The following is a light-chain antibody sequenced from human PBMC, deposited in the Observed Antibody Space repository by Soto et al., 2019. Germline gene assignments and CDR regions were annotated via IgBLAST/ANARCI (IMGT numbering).Light chain of an antibody. Sequence: EIVMTQSPATLSVSPGGRPTLSCRSSRSVSSNLAWYQQKPGQAPRLLIYGASTRATGIPARFSGSGSGTEFTLTISSLQSEDFAVYYCQQYNSWPPITFGQGTRLEIK. CDR1: RSVSSN. J-gene: IGKJ5*01. CDR3: QQYNSWPPIT. CDR2: GAS. V-gene: IGKV3-15*01.